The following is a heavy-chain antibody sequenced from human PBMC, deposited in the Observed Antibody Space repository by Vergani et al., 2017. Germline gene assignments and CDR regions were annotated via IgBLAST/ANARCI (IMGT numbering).Heavy chain of an antibody. J-gene: IGHJ6*02. Sequence: QVQLVESGGGVVQPGRSLRLSCAASGFTFSSYAMHWVRQAPGKGLEWVAVISYDGSNKYYADSVKGRFTISRDNSKNTLYLQMNSLRAEDTAVYYCARGRSGSYYYYYYGMDGWGQGTTVTVSS. CDR3: ARGRSGSYYYYYYGMDG. V-gene: IGHV3-30-3*01. CDR1: GFTFSSYA. CDR2: ISYDGSNK. D-gene: IGHD3-10*01.